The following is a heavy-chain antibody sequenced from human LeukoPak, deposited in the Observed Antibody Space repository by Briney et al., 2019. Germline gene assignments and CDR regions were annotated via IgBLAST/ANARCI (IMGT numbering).Heavy chain of an antibody. CDR1: GFTFSSYA. V-gene: IGHV3-23*01. Sequence: GGSLRPSCAASGFTFSSYAMSWVRQAPGKGLEWVSAISGSGGSTYYADSVKGRFTISRDNAKNSLYLQMNSLRVDDTAVYYCTRGEGDDFWGQGTLVTVSS. CDR3: TRGEGDDF. J-gene: IGHJ4*02. CDR2: ISGSGGST. D-gene: IGHD3-10*01.